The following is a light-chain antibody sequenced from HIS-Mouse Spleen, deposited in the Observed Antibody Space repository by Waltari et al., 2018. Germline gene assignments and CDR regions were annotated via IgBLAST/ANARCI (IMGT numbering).Light chain of an antibody. Sequence: QSALTQPASVSGSPGQSIPLSCTGTSSDVGSYHLVSGYQQHPGKAPKLMIYEGSKRPSGVSNRFSGSKSGNTASLTISGLQAEDEADYYCCSYAGSSTFYVFGTGTKVTVL. CDR3: CSYAGSSTFYV. V-gene: IGLV2-23*01. CDR2: EGS. J-gene: IGLJ1*01. CDR1: SSDVGSYHL.